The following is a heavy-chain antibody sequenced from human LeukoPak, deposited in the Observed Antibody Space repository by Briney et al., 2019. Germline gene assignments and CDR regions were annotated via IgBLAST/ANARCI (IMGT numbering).Heavy chain of an antibody. D-gene: IGHD7-27*01. CDR3: ASRKLGNDY. J-gene: IGHJ4*02. CDR1: GGSFSGYY. Sequence: PSETLSLTCAVYGGSFSGYYWGWIRQPPGKGLEWIGYIYYTGTSYNPSLKSRVTISADTSKNQFSLKLISVTAADTAVYYCASRKLGNDYWGQGTLVTVSS. CDR2: IYYTGT. V-gene: IGHV4-59*01.